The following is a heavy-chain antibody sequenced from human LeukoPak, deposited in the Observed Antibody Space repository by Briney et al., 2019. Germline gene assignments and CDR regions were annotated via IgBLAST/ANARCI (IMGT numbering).Heavy chain of an antibody. CDR2: INPNSGGT. V-gene: IGHV1-2*02. CDR1: GYTFTGYY. CDR3: ARGFLYYGSEYISPFDY. J-gene: IGHJ4*02. Sequence: ASVKVSCKASGYTFTGYYMHWVRQAPGQGLEWMGWINPNSGGTNYAQKFQGRVTMTRDTSISTAYMELSRLRSDDTAVYYCARGFLYYGSEYISPFDYWGQGTLVTVSS. D-gene: IGHD3-10*01.